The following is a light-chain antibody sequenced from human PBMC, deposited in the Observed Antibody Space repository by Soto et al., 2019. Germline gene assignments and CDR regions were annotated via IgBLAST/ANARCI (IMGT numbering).Light chain of an antibody. V-gene: IGKV1-5*03. CDR2: KAS. CDR1: QSISSW. CDR3: QQYNSYSYT. Sequence: DIQMTQSPSTLSASGGDRVTITCRASQSISSWLAWYQQKPGKAPKLLIDKASSLESGVPSRFSGSGSGTEFTLTISSLQPDDFATYYCQQYNSYSYTFGQGTKLEIK. J-gene: IGKJ2*01.